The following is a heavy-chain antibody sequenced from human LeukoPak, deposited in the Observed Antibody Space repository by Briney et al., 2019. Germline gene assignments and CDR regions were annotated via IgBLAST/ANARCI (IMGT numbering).Heavy chain of an antibody. CDR3: ARGRNDNGGMFFDS. J-gene: IGHJ4*02. D-gene: IGHD4-23*01. CDR1: GGSIRSYY. CDR2: ISYSGYT. V-gene: IGHV4-59*01. Sequence: KPSETLSLTCTVSGGSIRSYYWSWIRQAPGKGLEWIGFISYSGYTSYSPSLKSRVAIPVDTSKSQFSLRLSSLTAADTAIYYCARGRNDNGGMFFDSWAQGTLVTVSS.